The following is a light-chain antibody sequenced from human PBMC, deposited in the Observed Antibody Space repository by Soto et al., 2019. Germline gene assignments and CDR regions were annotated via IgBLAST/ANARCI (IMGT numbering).Light chain of an antibody. V-gene: IGLV2-14*01. CDR3: SSYTSSSTV. J-gene: IGLJ3*02. Sequence: QSALTQPASVSGSPGQSITISCTGTSSDVGGFRYVSWYQQHPGKAPKLMIYEVSNRPSGVSNRFSGSKSGNTASLTISGLQAEDEAGYYCSSYTSSSTVFGGGTKVTVL. CDR2: EVS. CDR1: SSDVGGFRY.